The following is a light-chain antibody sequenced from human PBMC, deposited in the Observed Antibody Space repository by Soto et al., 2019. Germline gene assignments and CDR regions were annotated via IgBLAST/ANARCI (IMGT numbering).Light chain of an antibody. CDR2: AAS. CDR1: QGIRSW. J-gene: IGKJ4*01. CDR3: QQANSFPLA. V-gene: IGKV1-12*01. Sequence: DIQMTQSPSSVSASVGDRVTITCRASQGIRSWLAWLQQKPGKYPKLLSYAASSLQSGVPSRFRGSGSGTNFTLTISILQPEDFATYYCQQANSFPLAFGGGTKVEIK.